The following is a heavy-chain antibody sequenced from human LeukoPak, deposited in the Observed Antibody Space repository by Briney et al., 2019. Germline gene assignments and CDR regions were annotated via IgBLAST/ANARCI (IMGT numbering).Heavy chain of an antibody. CDR2: IYSGGST. Sequence: GGSLRLSCAASGFTVSTHYMTWVRQAPGKGLEWVSVIYSGGSTYYADSVTGRFTISRDNSKNTLYLQMNSLRTEDTAVYYCARLPNYWGQGTLVTASS. V-gene: IGHV3-66*02. J-gene: IGHJ4*02. CDR1: GFTVSTHY. CDR3: ARLPNY.